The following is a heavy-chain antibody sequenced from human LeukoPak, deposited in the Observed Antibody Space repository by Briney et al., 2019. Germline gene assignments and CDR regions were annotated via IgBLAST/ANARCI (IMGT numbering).Heavy chain of an antibody. V-gene: IGHV4-34*01. CDR2: IYHSGST. CDR1: GVSLSGYY. D-gene: IGHD6-6*01. J-gene: IGHJ4*02. Sequence: SETLSLTCAVYGVSLSGYYWSWIRQPPGKGLEWIGEIYHSGSTNYNPSLKSRVTISVDPSKNQFSLKLSSVTAADTAVYYCARGVPEYSSSIYYFDYWGQGTLVTVSS. CDR3: ARGVPEYSSSIYYFDY.